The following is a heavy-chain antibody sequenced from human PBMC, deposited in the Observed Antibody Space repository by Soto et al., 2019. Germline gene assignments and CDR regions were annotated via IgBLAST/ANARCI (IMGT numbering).Heavy chain of an antibody. Sequence: QVQLVQSGAEVKKPGSSVKVSCKASGGTFSNYAISWVRQAPGQGLEWMGGIIPIFNTANYAQKFQGRDTITADKSTSTAYMELSSLRSEDTAVYYCAGGLVVPAGIRYYYYGMDVWGQGTTVTVSS. J-gene: IGHJ6*02. D-gene: IGHD2-2*01. CDR2: IIPIFNTA. CDR3: AGGLVVPAGIRYYYYGMDV. CDR1: GGTFSNYA. V-gene: IGHV1-69*06.